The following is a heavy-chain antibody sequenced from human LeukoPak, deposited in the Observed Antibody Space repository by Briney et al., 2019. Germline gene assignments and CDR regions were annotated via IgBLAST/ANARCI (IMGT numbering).Heavy chain of an antibody. V-gene: IGHV4-31*03. Sequence: SETLSLTCTVSGGSINSGGYFWNWIRQHPGRGLEWIGSIYYTGSTSYYPSLKSRLTISIATSKNYFSLRLNSVIAADTAVYYCARERFAGGYRYLDYWGQGTLVTVSS. CDR2: IYYTGST. J-gene: IGHJ4*02. D-gene: IGHD2-8*02. CDR1: GGSINSGGYF. CDR3: ARERFAGGYRYLDY.